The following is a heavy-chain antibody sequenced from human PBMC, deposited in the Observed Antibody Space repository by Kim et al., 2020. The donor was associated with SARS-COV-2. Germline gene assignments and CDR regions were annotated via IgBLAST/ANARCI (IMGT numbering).Heavy chain of an antibody. Sequence: GGSLRLSCAASGFTFSSYGMHWVRQAPGKGLEWVAVISYDGSNKYYADSVKGRFTISRDNSKNTLYLQMNSLRAEDTAVYYCAKLNFPRTIFGVAIDYWGQGTLVTVSS. J-gene: IGHJ4*02. V-gene: IGHV3-30*18. CDR3: AKLNFPRTIFGVAIDY. CDR1: GFTFSSYG. CDR2: ISYDGSNK. D-gene: IGHD3-3*01.